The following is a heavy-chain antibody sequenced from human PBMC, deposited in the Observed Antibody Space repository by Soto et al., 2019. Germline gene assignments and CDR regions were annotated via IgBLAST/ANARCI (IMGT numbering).Heavy chain of an antibody. V-gene: IGHV1-69*13. J-gene: IGHJ5*02. D-gene: IGHD3-22*01. CDR2: IIPIYGTA. CDR1: GGTFSSYA. CDR3: ASPNYDSSSALFDP. Sequence: SVKVSCKASGGTFSSYAISWVRQAPGQGLEWTGGIIPIYGTANYAQKFQGRVTITADESTSTAYMELSSLRSEDTAVYYCASPNYDSSSALFDPWGEGTLVPVSS.